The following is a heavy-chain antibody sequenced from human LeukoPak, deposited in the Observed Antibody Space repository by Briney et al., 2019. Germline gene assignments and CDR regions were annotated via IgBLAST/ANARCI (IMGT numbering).Heavy chain of an antibody. CDR3: ARVTENYGSGRRHDYYYYYMDV. J-gene: IGHJ6*03. Sequence: PSETLSLTCTVSGASISNYFWTWIRQPARKGLEWIGRIYTSGSTNYNPSLKSRVTMSVDTSKSQCSLNLSSVTAADTAVYYCARVTENYGSGRRHDYYYYYMDVWGKGTTVTISS. V-gene: IGHV4-4*07. D-gene: IGHD3-10*01. CDR1: GASISNYF. CDR2: IYTSGST.